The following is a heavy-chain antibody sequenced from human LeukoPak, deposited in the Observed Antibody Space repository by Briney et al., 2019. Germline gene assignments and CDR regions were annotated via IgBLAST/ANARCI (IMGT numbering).Heavy chain of an antibody. CDR1: GASISDYY. Sequence: SETLFLTCTVSGASISDYYWSWIRQPPGQGLEWIGYVFDSGGANYNPSLKSRVTISVDTSKNQFSVKLGSVTAADTAVYYCAAALGRYGDYSRGYYFDYWGQGTLVTVSS. D-gene: IGHD4-17*01. CDR2: VFDSGGA. V-gene: IGHV4-59*13. J-gene: IGHJ4*02. CDR3: AAALGRYGDYSRGYYFDY.